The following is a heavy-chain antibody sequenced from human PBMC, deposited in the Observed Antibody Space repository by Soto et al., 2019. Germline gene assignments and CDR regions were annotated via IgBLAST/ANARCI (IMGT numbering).Heavy chain of an antibody. CDR3: ARNCGGDCYSNWFDP. J-gene: IGHJ5*02. V-gene: IGHV1-69*13. D-gene: IGHD2-21*02. Sequence: SVKVSCKASGGTFSSYAISWVRQAPGQGLEWMGGIIPIFGTANYAQKFQGRVTITADESTSTAYMELSSLRSEDTAAYYCARNCGGDCYSNWFDPWGQGTLVTVSS. CDR2: IIPIFGTA. CDR1: GGTFSSYA.